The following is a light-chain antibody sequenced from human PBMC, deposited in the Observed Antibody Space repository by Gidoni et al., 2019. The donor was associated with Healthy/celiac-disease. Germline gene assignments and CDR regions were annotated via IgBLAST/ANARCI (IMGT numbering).Light chain of an antibody. CDR2: WAS. CDR1: QSVLYSSNNKNY. CDR3: QQYYSTPWT. Sequence: DIVMTQSPDSLAVSLGERATINCKSSQSVLYSSNNKNYLAGYQQKPGQPPKLLIYWASTRESGVPDRFSGSGSGTYFTLTISSLQAEDVAVYYCQQYYSTPWTFGQGTKVEIK. V-gene: IGKV4-1*01. J-gene: IGKJ1*01.